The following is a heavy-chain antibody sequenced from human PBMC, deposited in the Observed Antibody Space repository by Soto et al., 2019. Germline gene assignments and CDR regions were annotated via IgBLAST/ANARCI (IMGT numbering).Heavy chain of an antibody. CDR1: GFTFSSYA. CDR3: ARVQQWAGAFDI. V-gene: IGHV3-23*01. CDR2: ISGGGGSP. D-gene: IGHD6-19*01. Sequence: PGGSLRLSCAASGFTFSSYAMSWVRQAPGKGLEWVSAISGGGGSPYYADSVKGRFTISRDNSNNTLYLQMNSLRAEDTAVYYCARVQQWAGAFDIWGQGTMVTVSS. J-gene: IGHJ3*02.